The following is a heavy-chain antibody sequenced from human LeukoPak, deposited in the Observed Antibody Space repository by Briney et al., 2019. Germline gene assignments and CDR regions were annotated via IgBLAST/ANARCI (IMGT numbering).Heavy chain of an antibody. J-gene: IGHJ4*02. CDR2: IYPGDSDT. D-gene: IGHD6-19*01. CDR1: GYSFTSHW. V-gene: IGHV5-51*01. CDR3: ARRGSGIAVAGTTDFDY. Sequence: HGESLKISCKGSGYSFTSHWIGWVRQMPGKGLEWMGIIYPGDSDTRYSPSFQGQVTISADKSISTAYLQWSSLKASDTAMYYCARRGSGIAVAGTTDFDYWGQGTLVTVSS.